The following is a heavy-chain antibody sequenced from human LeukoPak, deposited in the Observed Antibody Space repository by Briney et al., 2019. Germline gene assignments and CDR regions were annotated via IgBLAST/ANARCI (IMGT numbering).Heavy chain of an antibody. CDR3: ARGYTYFDY. CDR1: GFTFRSNS. Sequence: GGSLRLSCAASGFTFRSNSMSWVRQAPGKGLECVSYISSSGSTIYYADSVKGRFTISRDNAKNSLYLQMNGLRAEDTAVYYCARGYTYFDYWGQGTLVTVSS. J-gene: IGHJ4*02. V-gene: IGHV3-48*04. D-gene: IGHD5-12*01. CDR2: ISSSGSTI.